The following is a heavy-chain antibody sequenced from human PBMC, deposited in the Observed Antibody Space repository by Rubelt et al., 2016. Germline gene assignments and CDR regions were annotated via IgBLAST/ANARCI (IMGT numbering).Heavy chain of an antibody. V-gene: IGHV4-39*01. CDR1: GRSISSSSNTYY. CDR3: ARTRWTSRSYGMDV. D-gene: IGHD2-15*01. CDR2: IYYSGNT. J-gene: IGHJ6*02. Sequence: QLQLQESGPGLVKPSETLSPNCTVSGRSISSSSNTYYWVWIRQLPGKGLAWIASIYYSGNTLYNPSLKCRGTISVDTSKNQFSLKLSSVTAADTAVYYCARTRWTSRSYGMDVWGQGTTVTVSS.